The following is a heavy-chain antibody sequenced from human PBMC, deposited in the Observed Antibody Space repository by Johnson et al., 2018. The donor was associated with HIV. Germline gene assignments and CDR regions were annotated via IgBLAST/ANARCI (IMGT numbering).Heavy chain of an antibody. Sequence: QEKLVESGGGVVQPGRSLRLSCAASGFTFSNYAMHWVRQAPGKGLEWVAVISYDGSNKYYADSVKGRFTISRDNSKNTLYLQMNSLRAEDTAVYYCARGGLTYYYDSSGYPDAFDIWGQGTMVTVSS. CDR3: ARGGLTYYYDSSGYPDAFDI. J-gene: IGHJ3*02. CDR2: ISYDGSNK. CDR1: GFTFSNYA. D-gene: IGHD3-22*01. V-gene: IGHV3-30-3*01.